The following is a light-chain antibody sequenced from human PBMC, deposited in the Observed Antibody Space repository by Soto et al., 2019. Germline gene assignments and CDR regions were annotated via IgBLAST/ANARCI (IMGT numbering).Light chain of an antibody. CDR2: EVS. CDR1: SSDVGGYNY. Sequence: QSALTQPAAVSGSPGQSITSSCTGTSSDVGGYNYVSWYQQHPGEAPKLVIYEVSNRPSGVSNRFSGSKSGNAASLTISGLQAEDEADYYCISYTSSDTLVFGTGTKVTVL. V-gene: IGLV2-14*01. J-gene: IGLJ1*01. CDR3: ISYTSSDTLV.